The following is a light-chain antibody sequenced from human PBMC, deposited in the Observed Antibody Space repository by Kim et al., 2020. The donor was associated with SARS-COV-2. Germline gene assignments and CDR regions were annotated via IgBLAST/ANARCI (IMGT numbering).Light chain of an antibody. J-gene: IGLJ3*02. V-gene: IGLV2-14*03. Sequence: QSALTQPASVSGSPGQSITISCTGTSSDVGGYNYVSWYQQHPGKAPKLMIYDVNKRPSGVSNRFSGSKSGNTASLTISGLQAEDETDYYCSSYTSSSTWVFGGGTQLTVL. CDR3: SSYTSSSTWV. CDR1: SSDVGGYNY. CDR2: DVN.